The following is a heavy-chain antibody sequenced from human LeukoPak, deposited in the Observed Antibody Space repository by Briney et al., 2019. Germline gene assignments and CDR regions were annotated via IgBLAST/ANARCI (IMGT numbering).Heavy chain of an antibody. CDR2: IYYSGST. V-gene: IGHV4-61*08. Sequence: SETLSLTCTVSGGSVSSGGYYWSWIRQSPGKGLEWIGRIYYSGSTNYNPSLQSRVTISVDTSKNQFSLKLSSVTAADTAVYFCATVGGSGWFDYWGQGTLVTVPS. D-gene: IGHD6-19*01. CDR3: ATVGGSGWFDY. CDR1: GGSVSSGGYY. J-gene: IGHJ4*02.